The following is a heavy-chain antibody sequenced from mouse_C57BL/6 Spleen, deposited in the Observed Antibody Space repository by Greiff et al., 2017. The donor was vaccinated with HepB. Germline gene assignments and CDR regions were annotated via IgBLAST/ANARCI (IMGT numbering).Heavy chain of an antibody. CDR3: AGEDWFAY. CDR2: ISDGGSYT. CDR1: GFTFSSYA. Sequence: VQLKESGGGLVKPGGSLKLSCAASGFTFSSYAMSWVRQTPEKRLEWVATISDGGSYTYYPDNVKGRFTISRDNAKNNLYLQMSHLKSEDTAMYYCAGEDWFAYWGQGTLVTVSA. V-gene: IGHV5-4*01. J-gene: IGHJ3*01.